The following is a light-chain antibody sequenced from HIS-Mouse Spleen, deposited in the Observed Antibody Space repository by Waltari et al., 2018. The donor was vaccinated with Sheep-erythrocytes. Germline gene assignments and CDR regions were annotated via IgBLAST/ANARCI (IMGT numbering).Light chain of an antibody. CDR1: GRDVCGYNY. J-gene: IGLJ3*02. CDR3: SSYAGSNNWV. CDR2: EVS. V-gene: IGLV2-8*01. Sequence: QSALTQPRPVSGSPGQSVTISCTGSGRDVCGYNYGSRYQQHPGKAPKLMIYEVSKRPSGVPDRFSGSKSGNTASLTVSGLQAEDEADYYCSSYAGSNNWVFGGGTKLTVL.